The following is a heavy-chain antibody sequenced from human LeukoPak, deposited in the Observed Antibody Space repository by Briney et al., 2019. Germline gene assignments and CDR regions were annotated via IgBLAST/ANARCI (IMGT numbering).Heavy chain of an antibody. CDR2: INHSGST. J-gene: IGHJ5*02. Sequence: PSETLSLTCAVYGGSFSGYYWSWIRQPPGKGLEWIGEINHSGSTNYNPSLKSRVTISVDTSKNQFSLKLSSVTAADTAVYYCARALLYYYGSGSSPNWFDPWGQGTLVTVSS. CDR1: GGSFSGYY. V-gene: IGHV4-34*01. CDR3: ARALLYYYGSGSSPNWFDP. D-gene: IGHD3-10*01.